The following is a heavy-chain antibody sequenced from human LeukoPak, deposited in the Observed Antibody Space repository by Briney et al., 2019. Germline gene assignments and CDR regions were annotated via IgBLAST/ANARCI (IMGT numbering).Heavy chain of an antibody. D-gene: IGHD4-17*01. Sequence: SETLSLTCTVSGGSISSYYWSWIRQPPGKGLEWIGYIYYSGSTNYNPSLKSRVTISVDTSKNQFSLKPSSVAAADTAVYHCARVLAPDYGDYLFDYWGQGTLVTVSS. J-gene: IGHJ4*02. V-gene: IGHV4-59*12. CDR3: ARVLAPDYGDYLFDY. CDR1: GGSISSYY. CDR2: IYYSGST.